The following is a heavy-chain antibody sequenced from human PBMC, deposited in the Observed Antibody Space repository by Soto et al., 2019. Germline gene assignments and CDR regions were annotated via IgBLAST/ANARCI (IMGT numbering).Heavy chain of an antibody. D-gene: IGHD6-13*01. CDR1: GFTFTSHV. CDR3: ARGSANSRPYYFDY. Sequence: EVQLLESGGGLVQPGGSLRVSCAASGFTFTSHVMSWVRQAPGKGLEWVSAITGSSGDTYHAESVKGRFSISRDNSKNTLHLQMNILRTEDTAVYYCARGSANSRPYYFDYWGRGTLVTVSA. J-gene: IGHJ4*02. V-gene: IGHV3-23*01. CDR2: ITGSSGDT.